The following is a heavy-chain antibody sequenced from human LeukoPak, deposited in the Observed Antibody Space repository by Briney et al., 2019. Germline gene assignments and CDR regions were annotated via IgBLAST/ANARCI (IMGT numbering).Heavy chain of an antibody. V-gene: IGHV3-30*02. Sequence: GGSLRLSCAASGFTFSGFGMHWGRQAPGKGLEWVAYIHTDQTIQYYADSVKGRFTISRDNSKNTLYLQMKTLRSEDTAVHYCGYYNSGSYSTPDSWGQGTQVTVSS. CDR1: GFTFSGFG. J-gene: IGHJ5*01. CDR2: IHTDQTIQ. D-gene: IGHD3-10*01. CDR3: GYYNSGSYSTPDS.